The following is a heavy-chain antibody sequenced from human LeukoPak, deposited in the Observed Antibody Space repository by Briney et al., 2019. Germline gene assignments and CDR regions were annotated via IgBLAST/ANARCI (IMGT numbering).Heavy chain of an antibody. CDR2: ISYDGSNK. V-gene: IGHV3-30*18. D-gene: IGHD6-13*01. J-gene: IGHJ3*02. CDR1: GFTFSSYG. CDR3: AKEKKKIAPGAFDI. Sequence: GGSLRLSCAASGFTFSSYGMHWVRQAPGKGLEWVAVISYDGSNKYYADSVKGRFTISRDNSKNTLYLQMNSLRAEDTAVYYCAKEKKKIAPGAFDIWGQGTMVTVSS.